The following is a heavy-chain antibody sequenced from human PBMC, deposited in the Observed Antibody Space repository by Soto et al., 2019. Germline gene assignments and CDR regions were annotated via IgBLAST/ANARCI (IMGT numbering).Heavy chain of an antibody. J-gene: IGHJ6*02. Sequence: GGSLRLSCAASGFTFSSYGMHWVRQAPGKGLEWVAVIWYDGSNKYYADSVKGRFTISRDNSKNTLYLQMNSLRAEDTAVYYCARDRIAAPTFDFDYGMDVWGQGPTVTVSS. V-gene: IGHV3-33*01. D-gene: IGHD6-6*01. CDR2: IWYDGSNK. CDR1: GFTFSSYG. CDR3: ARDRIAAPTFDFDYGMDV.